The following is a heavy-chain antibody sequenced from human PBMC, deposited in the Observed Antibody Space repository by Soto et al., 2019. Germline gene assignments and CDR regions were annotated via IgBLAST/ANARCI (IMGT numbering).Heavy chain of an antibody. V-gene: IGHV4-34*01. Sequence: SETLSLTCAVYGGSFSGYYWSWIRQPPGKGLEWIGEINHSGSTNYNPSLKSRVTISVDTSKNQFSLKLSSVTAVDTAVYYCARGKWFGEFGNWGQGTMVTVSS. CDR3: ARGKWFGEFGN. CDR2: INHSGST. CDR1: GGSFSGYY. J-gene: IGHJ3*01. D-gene: IGHD3-10*01.